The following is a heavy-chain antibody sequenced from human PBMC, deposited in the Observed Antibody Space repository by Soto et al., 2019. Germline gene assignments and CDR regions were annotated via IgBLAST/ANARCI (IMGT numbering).Heavy chain of an antibody. D-gene: IGHD1-26*01. CDR1: GYTFTSYG. Sequence: QVQLVQSRAEVKKPGASVKVSCKACGYTFTSYGISWVRQAPGQGLEWMGWISAYNGNTNYAQKLQGRVTMTTDRSTSTAYMELRSLRSDDTAVYYCARVRSAAWVNAPNDYWGQGTLVTVSS. CDR2: ISAYNGNT. CDR3: ARVRSAAWVNAPNDY. V-gene: IGHV1-18*01. J-gene: IGHJ4*02.